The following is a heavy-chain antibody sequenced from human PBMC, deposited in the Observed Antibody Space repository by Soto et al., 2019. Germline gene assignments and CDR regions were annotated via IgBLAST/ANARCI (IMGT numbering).Heavy chain of an antibody. CDR3: ARVEQLGYFDY. V-gene: IGHV4-30-2*01. Sequence: SETLSLTCAVSGGSISSGGYPWGWIRQPPGKGLEWIGYIYHSGSTYYYPSLKSRVTISVGRSKNQFSLKLSSVTAADTAVYYCARVEQLGYFDYWGQGTLVTVSS. CDR2: IYHSGST. D-gene: IGHD6-6*01. CDR1: GGSISSGGYP. J-gene: IGHJ4*02.